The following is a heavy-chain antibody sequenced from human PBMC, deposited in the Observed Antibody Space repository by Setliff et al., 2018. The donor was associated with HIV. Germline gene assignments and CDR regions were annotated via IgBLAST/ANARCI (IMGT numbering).Heavy chain of an antibody. Sequence: SLKVSCKASGGTFSSFAINWVRQAPGQGLEWVGGIIPVFGTTSYGHHFQGRVAITADASTSTAYLDLYSLRSEDTAVYYCARDHHSGSDWSRLGAFDIWGQGTVVTVSS. CDR3: ARDHHSGSDWSRLGAFDI. J-gene: IGHJ3*02. D-gene: IGHD1-26*01. V-gene: IGHV1-69*13. CDR1: GGTFSSFA. CDR2: IIPVFGTT.